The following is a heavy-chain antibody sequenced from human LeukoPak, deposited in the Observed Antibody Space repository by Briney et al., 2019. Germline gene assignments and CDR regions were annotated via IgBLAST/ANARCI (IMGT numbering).Heavy chain of an antibody. D-gene: IGHD3-22*01. J-gene: IGHJ4*02. Sequence: GGSLRLSCAASGFTFSSYAMSWVRQAPGKGLEWVSGISGSGGGTYYADSVKGRFTISRDNSKNTLYLQMSSLRAEDTAVYYCAKISTPYDSGGYYFYWGQGTLVTVSS. CDR1: GFTFSSYA. CDR3: AKISTPYDSGGYYFY. V-gene: IGHV3-23*01. CDR2: ISGSGGGT.